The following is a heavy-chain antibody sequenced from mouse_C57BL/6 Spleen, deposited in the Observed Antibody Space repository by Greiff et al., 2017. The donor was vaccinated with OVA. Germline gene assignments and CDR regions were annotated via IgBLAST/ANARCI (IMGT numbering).Heavy chain of an antibody. CDR2: IYPGSGNT. CDR1: GYTFTDYY. Sequence: VQLQQSGAELVRPGASVKLSCKASGYTFTDYYINWVKQRPGQGLEWIARIYPGSGNTYYNEKFKGKATLTAEKSSSTAYMQLSSLTSEDSAVYFCARWLLDYFDYWGQGTTLTVSS. V-gene: IGHV1-76*01. CDR3: ARWLLDYFDY. J-gene: IGHJ2*01. D-gene: IGHD2-3*01.